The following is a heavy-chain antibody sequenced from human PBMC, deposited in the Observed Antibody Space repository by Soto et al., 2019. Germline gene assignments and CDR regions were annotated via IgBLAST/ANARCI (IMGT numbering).Heavy chain of an antibody. J-gene: IGHJ6*03. V-gene: IGHV3-64*01. CDR3: ARRARPDFYYMDV. CDR2: ISSNGVGT. CDR1: GFTLSGYA. Sequence: EVQVVDSGGGLVQPGGSLRLSCEASGFTLSGYAMDWVRQAPGKGLEYVSGISSNGVGTYYANSVQGRFTISRDNSKNTVYLQMGSLRPEDMAVYYCARRARPDFYYMDVWGKGTTVTVSS. D-gene: IGHD6-6*01.